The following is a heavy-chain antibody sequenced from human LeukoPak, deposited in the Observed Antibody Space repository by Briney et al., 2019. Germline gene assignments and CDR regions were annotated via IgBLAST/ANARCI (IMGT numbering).Heavy chain of an antibody. J-gene: IGHJ3*02. Sequence: PGGSLRLSCAASGFTFSSYAMHWVRQAPGKGLEWVAVISYDGSNKYYADSVKGRFTISRDNSKNTLYLQMNSLRAEDTAMYYCARRASGRGGAFDIWGQGTMVTVSS. D-gene: IGHD2-15*01. V-gene: IGHV3-30*01. CDR2: ISYDGSNK. CDR3: ARRASGRGGAFDI. CDR1: GFTFSSYA.